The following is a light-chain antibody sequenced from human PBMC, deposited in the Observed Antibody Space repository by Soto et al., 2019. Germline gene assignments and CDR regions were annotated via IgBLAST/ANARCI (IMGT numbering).Light chain of an antibody. CDR3: GSWDSSLSSYV. CDR2: DDN. Sequence: SWLTPPPSVSAAPGQKVAISCSGSSSNIGGNSVSWYQQLPGTAPKLLIYDDNKRPSGIPDRFSGSKSGTSATLGITGFQTGDEADYYCGSWDSSLSSYVCGTGTQVTVL. CDR1: SSNIGGNS. J-gene: IGLJ1*01. V-gene: IGLV1-51*01.